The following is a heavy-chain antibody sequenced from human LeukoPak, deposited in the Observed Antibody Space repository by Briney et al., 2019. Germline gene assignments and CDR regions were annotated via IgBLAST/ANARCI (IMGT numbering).Heavy chain of an antibody. J-gene: IGHJ4*02. CDR3: TYGDYPLTY. Sequence: PGGSLRLSCAASGLTVTNNYWHWVRQPPGKGPEWISILYSDGDTKYADSVKGRSTFSRDSSRNTLYLQMNGLRAEDTAVYYCTYGDYPLTYWGQGTLVSVSS. CDR2: LYSDGDT. CDR1: GLTVTNNY. D-gene: IGHD4-17*01. V-gene: IGHV3-66*01.